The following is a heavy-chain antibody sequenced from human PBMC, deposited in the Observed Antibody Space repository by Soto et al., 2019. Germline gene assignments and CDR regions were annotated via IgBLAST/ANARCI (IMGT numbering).Heavy chain of an antibody. CDR2: INPNSGGT. CDR3: ARDPPPVWNPPGYYGMDV. CDR1: GCAFTTYD. J-gene: IGHJ6*02. Sequence: ASVKVSCKASGCAFTTYDINWVRQAPGQGLEWMGWINPNSGGTNYAQKFQGWVTMTRDTSISTAYMELSRLRSDDTAVYYCARDPPPVWNPPGYYGMDVWGQGTTVTVSS. D-gene: IGHD1-1*01. V-gene: IGHV1-2*04.